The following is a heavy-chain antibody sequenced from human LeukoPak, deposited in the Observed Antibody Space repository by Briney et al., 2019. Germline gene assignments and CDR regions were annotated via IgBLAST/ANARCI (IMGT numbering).Heavy chain of an antibody. CDR1: GFTFSSYG. J-gene: IGHJ3*02. D-gene: IGHD3-10*01. Sequence: GGSLRLSCAASGFTFSSYGMHWVRQAPGKGLEWVAVISYDGSNKYYADSVKGRFTISRDNSKNSLYLQMNSLRAEDTAVYYCVEFYAFDIWGQGTMVTVSS. CDR2: ISYDGSNK. CDR3: VEFYAFDI. V-gene: IGHV3-30*03.